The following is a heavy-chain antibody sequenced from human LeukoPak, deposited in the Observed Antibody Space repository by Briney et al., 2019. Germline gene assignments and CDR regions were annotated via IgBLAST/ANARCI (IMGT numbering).Heavy chain of an antibody. CDR1: GFTFSSYG. CDR3: AKDGYCSSTSCYALYYFDY. CDR2: IRYDGSNK. D-gene: IGHD2-2*03. Sequence: GGSLRLSCAASGFTFSSYGMHWVRQAPGKGLEWVAFIRYDGSNKYYADSVKGRFTISRDNSKNTLYLQMNSLRAEDTAVYYCAKDGYCSSTSCYALYYFDYWGQGTLVTVSS. V-gene: IGHV3-30*02. J-gene: IGHJ4*02.